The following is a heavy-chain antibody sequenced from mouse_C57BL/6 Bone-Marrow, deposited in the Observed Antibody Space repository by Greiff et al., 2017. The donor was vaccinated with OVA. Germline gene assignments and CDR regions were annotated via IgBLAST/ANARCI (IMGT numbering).Heavy chain of an antibody. J-gene: IGHJ4*01. D-gene: IGHD2-3*01. CDR2: IDPSDSYT. CDR1: GYTFTSYW. CDR3: ARRWLPYYYAMDY. V-gene: IGHV1-59*01. Sequence: QVQLQQPGAELVRPGTSVKLSCKASGYTFTSYWMHWVMQRPGQGLEWIGVIDPSDSYTNYNQKFKGKATLTVDTSSSTAYMQLSSLTSEDSAVYYCARRWLPYYYAMDYWGQGTSVTVSS.